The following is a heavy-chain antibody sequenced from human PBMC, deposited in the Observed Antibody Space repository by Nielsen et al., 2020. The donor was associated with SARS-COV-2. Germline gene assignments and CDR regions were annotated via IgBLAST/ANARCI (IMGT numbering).Heavy chain of an antibody. CDR3: ARDCSCGLGSSPSYYFDY. D-gene: IGHD7-27*01. Sequence: SWVRQPPGKGLEWIGEIYHRGSTNYSPSLKTRVTISVDKSKNQFSLELRSVTAADTAVYYCARDCSCGLGSSPSYYFDYWGQGTLVTVSS. V-gene: IGHV4-4*02. J-gene: IGHJ4*02. CDR2: IYHRGST.